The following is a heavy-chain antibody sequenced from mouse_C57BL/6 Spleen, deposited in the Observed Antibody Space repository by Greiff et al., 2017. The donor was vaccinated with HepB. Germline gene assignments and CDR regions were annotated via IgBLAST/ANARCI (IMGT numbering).Heavy chain of an antibody. J-gene: IGHJ1*03. CDR1: GYTFTDYE. CDR2: IDPETGGT. D-gene: IGHD1-1*01. Sequence: VQLVESGAELVRPGASVTLSCKASGYTFTDYEMHWVKQTPVHGLEWIGAIDPETGGTAYNQKFKGKAILTADKSSSTAYMELRSLTSEDSAVYYCTPITTVVGGYFDVWGTGTTVTVSS. V-gene: IGHV1-15*01. CDR3: TPITTVVGGYFDV.